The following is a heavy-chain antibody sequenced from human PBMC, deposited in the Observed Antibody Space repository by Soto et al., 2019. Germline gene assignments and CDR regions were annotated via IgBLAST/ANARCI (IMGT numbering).Heavy chain of an antibody. V-gene: IGHV1-69*05. J-gene: IGHJ4*02. CDR2: IIPIFGTT. Sequence: SVKVSCKASGGTFSSYAISWVRQAPGQGLEWMGGIIPIFGTTNYAQKLQGRVTMTTDTSTSTAYMELRSLRSDDTAVYYCARTDSAWTSRGYCSGGSCYSVDYWGQGTLVTVSS. CDR1: GGTFSSYA. D-gene: IGHD2-15*01. CDR3: ARTDSAWTSRGYCSGGSCYSVDY.